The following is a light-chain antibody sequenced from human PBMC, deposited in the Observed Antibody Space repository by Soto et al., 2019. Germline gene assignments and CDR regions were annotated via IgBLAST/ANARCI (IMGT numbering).Light chain of an antibody. J-gene: IGKJ4*01. V-gene: IGKV3-11*01. CDR2: DAS. CDR3: QQRTTSPST. CDR1: QSVSSY. Sequence: EILLTQSPTTLYLSPGVRVTLSCSGSQSVSSYLAWYQQNPGQAPRLLIYDASNRATGIPARLSGSGSGTHYTHHISTLEPNHFALYSCQQRTTSPSTFAGGPKVQI.